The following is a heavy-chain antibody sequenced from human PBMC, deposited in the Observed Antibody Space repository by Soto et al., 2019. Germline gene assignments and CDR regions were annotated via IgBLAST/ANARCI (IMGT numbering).Heavy chain of an antibody. Sequence: PGGSLRLSCTASGFSFSSYAMSWVRQGPGKGLEWVSAIIGSGGSTYYTDSVKGRFTISRDNFRNTLYLQMNSLRAEDTAVYFCAKDHLYSGTYHRLGSWGQGTLVNVSS. V-gene: IGHV3-23*01. CDR2: IIGSGGST. CDR3: AKDHLYSGTYHRLGS. CDR1: GFSFSSYA. D-gene: IGHD1-26*01. J-gene: IGHJ5*02.